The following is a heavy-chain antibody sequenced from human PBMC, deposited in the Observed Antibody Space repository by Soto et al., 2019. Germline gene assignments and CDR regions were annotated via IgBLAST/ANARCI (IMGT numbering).Heavy chain of an antibody. V-gene: IGHV4-39*01. Sequence: SETLSLTCTVSGGSISSSNYYWAWIRQPPGKGLEWIGNIYYTEGTYYNPSLKSRVTISVDTSRNQVSLKLFSVTAADTAVYYCVSAAKWELLFDYWGQGTLVTVSS. CDR2: IYYTEGT. J-gene: IGHJ4*02. D-gene: IGHD1-26*01. CDR3: VSAAKWELLFDY. CDR1: GGSISSSNYY.